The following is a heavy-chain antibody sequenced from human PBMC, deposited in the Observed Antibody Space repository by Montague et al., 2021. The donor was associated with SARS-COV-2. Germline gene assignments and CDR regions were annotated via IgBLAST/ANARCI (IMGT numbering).Heavy chain of an antibody. CDR1: GGSVSSGGYS. D-gene: IGHD4-17*01. Sequence: TLSLTCAVSGGSVSSGGYSWYCIREAPGKGLEWIGHIHHSGNTYYNPSLESRVTISGDRPKNQFSLKVTSITAADTAVYYCASYRDYGDYYWGQGTLVTVSS. J-gene: IGHJ4*02. V-gene: IGHV4-30-2*01. CDR3: ASYRDYGDYY. CDR2: IHHSGNT.